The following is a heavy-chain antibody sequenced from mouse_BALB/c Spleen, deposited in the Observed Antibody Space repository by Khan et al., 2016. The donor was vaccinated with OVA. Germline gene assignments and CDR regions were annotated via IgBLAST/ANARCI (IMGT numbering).Heavy chain of an antibody. D-gene: IGHD2-12*01. V-gene: IGHV1-9*01. Sequence: VQLQESGAELMKPGASVKTSCKATGYTFSSYWIEWVKQRPGHGLEWIGEILPGSGSTRYNEKLKGKATFTADTSSNTAYMQLSSLTSEDSVVYYCARGIRPDWYFDVWGAGTPVTVSS. CDR1: GYTFSSYW. J-gene: IGHJ1*01. CDR3: ARGIRPDWYFDV. CDR2: ILPGSGST.